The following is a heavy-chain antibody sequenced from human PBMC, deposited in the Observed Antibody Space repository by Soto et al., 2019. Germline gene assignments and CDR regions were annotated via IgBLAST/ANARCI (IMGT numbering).Heavy chain of an antibody. Sequence: PGGSLRLSCSASGFTFSSYTMGWVRLTPGKGLEWLSSIFAGSGNSDYADSVTGRFTISRDNSKNILYLQMNNLGVEDTATYFCARYRQADVIWTIYSRGRRTLV. J-gene: IGHJ5*01. CDR2: IFAGSGNS. CDR3: ARYRQADVIWTIYS. D-gene: IGHD1-1*01. CDR1: GFTFSSYT. V-gene: IGHV3-23*01.